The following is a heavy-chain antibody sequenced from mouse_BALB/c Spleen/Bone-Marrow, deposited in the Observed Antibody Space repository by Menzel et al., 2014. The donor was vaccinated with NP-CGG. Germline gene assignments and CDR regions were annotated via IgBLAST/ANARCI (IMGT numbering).Heavy chain of an antibody. V-gene: IGHV1-7*01. D-gene: IGHD1-1*01. CDR3: ARAGGLRSSWFAY. Sequence: QVQLQQSGAELAKPGASVKMSCKASGYTFTSYWMHWVKQRPGQGLEWIGYINPSTGYTEYNQKFKDKATLTADKSSSTAYMQLSSLTSEDSAVYYGARAGGLRSSWFAYWGQGTLVTVSA. CDR1: GYTFTSYW. J-gene: IGHJ3*01. CDR2: INPSTGYT.